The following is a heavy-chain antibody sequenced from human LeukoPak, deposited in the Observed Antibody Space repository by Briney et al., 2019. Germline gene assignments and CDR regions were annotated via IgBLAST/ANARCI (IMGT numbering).Heavy chain of an antibody. CDR1: GFTFSSYG. V-gene: IGHV3-30*18. J-gene: IGHJ4*02. D-gene: IGHD3-16*01. Sequence: GGSLRLSCAASGFTFSSYGMDWVRQTPGKGLEWVAVISYDGSNKYYADSVKGRFTISRDNSKNTLYLQMNSLRAEDTAVYYCAKESDYIWGSCFDYWGQGTLVTVSS. CDR3: AKESDYIWGSCFDY. CDR2: ISYDGSNK.